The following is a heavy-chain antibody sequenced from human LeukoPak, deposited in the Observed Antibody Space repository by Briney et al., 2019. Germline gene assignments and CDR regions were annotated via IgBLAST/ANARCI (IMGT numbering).Heavy chain of an antibody. J-gene: IGHJ4*02. V-gene: IGHV6-1*01. CDR1: GDSVSSYTAA. CDR3: VRNETSGRFFDY. Sequence: SQTLSLTCAISGDSVSSYTAAWNWIRQSPSRGLEWLGRTYYRSKWYNDYAVSVRSRITIKPDTSKNTFSLQLNPVTPEDTAVYYCVRNETSGRFFDYWGQGTLVTVSS. CDR2: TYYRSKWYN. D-gene: IGHD6-25*01.